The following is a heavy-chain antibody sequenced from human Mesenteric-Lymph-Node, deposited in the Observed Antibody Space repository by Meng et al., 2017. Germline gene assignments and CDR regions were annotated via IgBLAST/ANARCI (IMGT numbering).Heavy chain of an antibody. J-gene: IGHJ3*02. CDR3: VRVVGGIFAFDI. CDR2: MSTSGST. V-gene: IGHV4-61*02. D-gene: IGHD3-22*01. CDR1: GAYISSGSYY. Sequence: SETLSLTCTVSGAYISSGSYYWSWIRQPAGKGLEWIGRMSTSGSTNYNPSLKSRVTISIDTSKNQFSLNLSSVTAADTAVYYCVRVVGGIFAFDIWGQGTMVTVSS.